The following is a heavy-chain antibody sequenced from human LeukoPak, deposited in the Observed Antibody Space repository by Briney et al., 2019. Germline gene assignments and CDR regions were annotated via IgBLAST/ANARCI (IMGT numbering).Heavy chain of an antibody. CDR3: ARTYYDFWSGYLFNPRNNWFDP. CDR2: INPSGGST. D-gene: IGHD3-3*01. J-gene: IGHJ5*02. V-gene: IGHV1-46*01. Sequence: ASVKVSCKASGYTFTSYYMHWVRQAPGQGLEWMGIINPSGGSTSYAQKFQGRVTMTRDTSTSTVYMELSGLRSEDTAVYYCARTYYDFWSGYLFNPRNNWFDPWGQGTLVTVSS. CDR1: GYTFTSYY.